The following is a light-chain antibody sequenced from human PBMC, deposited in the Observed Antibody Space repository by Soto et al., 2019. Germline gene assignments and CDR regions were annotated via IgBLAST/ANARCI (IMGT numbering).Light chain of an antibody. CDR2: GAS. Sequence: EIVMTQSPATLSVSPGERATLSCRASQSIGSNLAWYQHKPGQAPRLLIYGASTRATGIPARFSGSGSGTEFSLTISSLQSEDFAVYYCQHRAFGGGTKVEIE. CDR3: QHRA. J-gene: IGKJ4*01. CDR1: QSIGSN. V-gene: IGKV3-15*01.